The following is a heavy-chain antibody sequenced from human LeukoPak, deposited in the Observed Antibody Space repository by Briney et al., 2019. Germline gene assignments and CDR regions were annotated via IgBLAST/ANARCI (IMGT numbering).Heavy chain of an antibody. D-gene: IGHD6-13*01. V-gene: IGHV1-18*01. Sequence: ASVKVSCKASGYSFVGYGITWVRQAPGQGLEWMGWFNPENGNTNYAQKVQGRVTMTADTSTSTAYMELRSLRSDDTAVYYCARDSGYSSSCPHPWGQGTLVTVSS. CDR3: ARDSGYSSSCPHP. CDR1: GYSFVGYG. J-gene: IGHJ5*02. CDR2: FNPENGNT.